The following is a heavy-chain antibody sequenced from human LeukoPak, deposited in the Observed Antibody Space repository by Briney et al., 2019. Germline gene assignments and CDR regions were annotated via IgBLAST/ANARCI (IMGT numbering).Heavy chain of an antibody. D-gene: IGHD5-12*01. Sequence: GGSLRLSCAASGFTVSSNYMSWVRQAPGKGLEWVSVIYSGGSTYYADSVKGRFTISRDDSKNTLYLQMNSLRAEDTAVYYCAKGRGYSGYDLYHFDYWGQGTLVTVSS. CDR1: GFTVSSNY. J-gene: IGHJ4*02. CDR2: IYSGGST. CDR3: AKGRGYSGYDLYHFDY. V-gene: IGHV3-53*01.